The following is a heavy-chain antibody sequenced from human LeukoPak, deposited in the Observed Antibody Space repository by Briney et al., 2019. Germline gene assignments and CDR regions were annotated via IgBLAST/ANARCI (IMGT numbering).Heavy chain of an antibody. CDR1: GFTVSSNY. J-gene: IGHJ4*02. D-gene: IGHD6-19*01. CDR3: ARTPGIAVAGTGYVDY. Sequence: PGGSLRLSCAASGFTVSSNYMSWVRQAPGKGLEWVSVIYTDGSTYYADSVKGRFTISRDNSMNTLYLQMNSLRAEDTAVYYCARTPGIAVAGTGYVDYWGQGTLVTVSS. CDR2: IYTDGST. V-gene: IGHV3-53*01.